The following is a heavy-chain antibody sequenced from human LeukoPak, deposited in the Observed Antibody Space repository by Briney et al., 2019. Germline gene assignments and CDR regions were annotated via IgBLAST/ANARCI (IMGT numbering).Heavy chain of an antibody. CDR1: GYTFTSYD. CDR2: MNPNSSNT. Sequence: ASVKVSCKASGYTFTSYDINWVRQATGQGLEWMGWMNPNSSNTGYAQKFQGRVTMTRNTSISTAYMELSSLRSEDTAVYYCARTPYDYVWGSYRNRHDAFDIWGQGTMVTVSS. CDR3: ARTPYDYVWGSYRNRHDAFDI. D-gene: IGHD3-16*02. V-gene: IGHV1-8*01. J-gene: IGHJ3*02.